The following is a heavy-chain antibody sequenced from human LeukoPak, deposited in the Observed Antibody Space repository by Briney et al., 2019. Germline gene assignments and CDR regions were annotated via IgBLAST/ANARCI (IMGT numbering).Heavy chain of an antibody. J-gene: IGHJ4*02. CDR1: GYTFTGYY. V-gene: IGHV1-2*02. Sequence: ASVKVSCKASGYTFTGYYMHWVRQAPGQGLEWMGWINPNSGGTNYAQKFQGRVTMTRDTSISTAYMELSRLRSEDTAVYYCARSSFGYDSNDYWGQGTLVAVSS. D-gene: IGHD5-12*01. CDR3: ARSSFGYDSNDY. CDR2: INPNSGGT.